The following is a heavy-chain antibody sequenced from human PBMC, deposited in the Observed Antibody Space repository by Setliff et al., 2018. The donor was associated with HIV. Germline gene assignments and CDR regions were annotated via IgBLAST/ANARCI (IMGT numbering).Heavy chain of an antibody. CDR2: IYYSGAT. CDR3: ARGPVNWFYLDV. D-gene: IGHD3-10*01. CDR1: GGSIKNVNYY. J-gene: IGHJ6*03. V-gene: IGHV4-39*01. Sequence: SETLSLTCTVSGGSIKNVNYYWGWVRLSPGKGLEWIGSIYYSGATYYNPSLKSRVIISVDTSKNLFSLNLSSVRASDTAVYYCARGPVNWFYLDVWGKGTTVTVS.